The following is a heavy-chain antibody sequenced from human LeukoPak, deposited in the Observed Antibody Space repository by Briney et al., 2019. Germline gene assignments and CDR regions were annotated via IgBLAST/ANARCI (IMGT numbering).Heavy chain of an antibody. Sequence: TGGSLRLSCAASGFTFSSYAMTWVRQAPGKGLEWVSSISGSGGNTYYADSVKGRFTISRDNSKNSLYLQMNSLRAEDTAVYYCAREMNYYDSSGYYWAWGQGTLVTVSS. CDR2: ISGSGGNT. D-gene: IGHD3-22*01. V-gene: IGHV3-23*01. J-gene: IGHJ5*02. CDR3: AREMNYYDSSGYYWA. CDR1: GFTFSSYA.